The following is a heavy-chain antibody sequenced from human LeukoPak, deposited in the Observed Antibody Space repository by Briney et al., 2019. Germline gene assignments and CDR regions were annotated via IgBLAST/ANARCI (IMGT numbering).Heavy chain of an antibody. V-gene: IGHV3-72*01. CDR3: VRESSIFDVVTRSHMDG. CDR1: GFSFSNHY. D-gene: IGHD3-3*01. Sequence: GGCVTLSCSASGFSFSNHYVNWVRQTRGEGLEGVGRTRNKAESYKTEYAASVKGIFTISRDDSKRSLFLHMSSLKTEDTAVYYCVRESSIFDVVTRSHMDGWGKGTTVTVSS. CDR2: TRNKAESYKT. J-gene: IGHJ6*03.